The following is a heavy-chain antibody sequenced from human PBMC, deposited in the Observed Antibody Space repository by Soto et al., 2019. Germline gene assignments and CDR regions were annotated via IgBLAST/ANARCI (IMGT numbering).Heavy chain of an antibody. CDR3: AGGYSSSWYYYGMDV. CDR1: GFTFSSFA. CDR2: ISYDGSNK. Sequence: PGGSLRLSCAASGFTFSSFAMRWVRQAPGKGLEWVAVISYDGSNKYYIDSVKGRFTISRDNSKNTLYLQMNSLRAEDTAVYYCAGGYSSSWYYYGMDVWGQGTTVTVSS. V-gene: IGHV3-30*03. D-gene: IGHD6-13*01. J-gene: IGHJ6*02.